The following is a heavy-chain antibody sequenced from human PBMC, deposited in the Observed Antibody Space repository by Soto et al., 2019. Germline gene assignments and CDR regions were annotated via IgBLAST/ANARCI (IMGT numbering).Heavy chain of an antibody. D-gene: IGHD4-17*01. CDR2: INPNGGST. V-gene: IGHV1-46*01. J-gene: IGHJ4*02. CDR1: GYTFISFY. Sequence: VKVSCKASGYTFISFYVHWVRQAPGQGLEWMGVINPNGGSTAYAQKFQGRVTMTRDTSTSTVYMELSSLRSEDTAVYYCARLATVTPPYYFDYWGQGTLVTVSS. CDR3: ARLATVTPPYYFDY.